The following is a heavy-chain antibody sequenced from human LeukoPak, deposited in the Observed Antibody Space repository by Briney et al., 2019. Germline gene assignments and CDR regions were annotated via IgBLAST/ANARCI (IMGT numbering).Heavy chain of an antibody. D-gene: IGHD3-22*01. V-gene: IGHV4-34*01. J-gene: IGHJ4*02. CDR3: ARERYDSSGSDY. CDR1: GGSFSGYS. Sequence: SETLSLTCAVYGGSFSGYSWSWVRQPPGKGLEWIGEINHSGSTNYNPSLRSRVTISVDTSKNQFSLKLSSVTAADTAVYYCARERYDSSGSDYWGQGTLVTVSS. CDR2: INHSGST.